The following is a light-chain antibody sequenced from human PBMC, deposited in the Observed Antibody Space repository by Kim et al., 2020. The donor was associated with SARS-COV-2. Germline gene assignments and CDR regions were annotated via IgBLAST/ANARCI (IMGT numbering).Light chain of an antibody. CDR1: NLGDKY. CDR3: QAWDFNRV. CDR2: QNY. Sequence: SYELTQPPSVSVSPGQTATFTCPGDNLGDKYICWYQQKSGQSPVLVSYQNYKRPSGIPERFSGSNSGNTATLTISGTQAMDEADYYCQAWDFNRVFGRGTQLTVL. J-gene: IGLJ3*02. V-gene: IGLV3-1*01.